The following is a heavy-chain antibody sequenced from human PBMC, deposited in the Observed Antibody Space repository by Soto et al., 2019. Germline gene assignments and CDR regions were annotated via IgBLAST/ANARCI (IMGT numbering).Heavy chain of an antibody. J-gene: IGHJ4*02. CDR3: VRGNTGYWNFDT. D-gene: IGHD5-12*01. V-gene: IGHV3-74*01. CDR2: MYTYGSST. Sequence: EVQLVESGGGLVQPGGSLRLSCAASGFSFSSFWMHWVRQAPGKGLVWVSRMYTYGSSTYYEDSVKGRFTISRDNAKNTLYLQMNSLRDEDTAGYYCVRGNTGYWNFDTWGQGTLVTVYS. CDR1: GFSFSSFW.